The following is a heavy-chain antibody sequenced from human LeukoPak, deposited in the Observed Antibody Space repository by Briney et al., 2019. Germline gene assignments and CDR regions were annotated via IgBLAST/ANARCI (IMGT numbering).Heavy chain of an antibody. Sequence: GGSLRLSCAASGFTFSSYWMHWVRQAPGKGLVWVSRINSDGSSTSYADSVKGRFTIFRDNAKNTLYLQMNSLRAEDTAVYYCAGYCSGGSCYSGDYWGQGTLVTVSS. CDR2: INSDGSST. CDR1: GFTFSSYW. J-gene: IGHJ4*02. CDR3: AGYCSGGSCYSGDY. V-gene: IGHV3-74*01. D-gene: IGHD2-15*01.